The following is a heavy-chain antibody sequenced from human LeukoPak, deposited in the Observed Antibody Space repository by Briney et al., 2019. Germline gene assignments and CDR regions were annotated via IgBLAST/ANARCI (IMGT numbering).Heavy chain of an antibody. Sequence: GASVKVSCKASGYTFTSYDINWVQQATGQGLEWMGWMNPNSGNTGYAQKFQGRITLTRDMSATTDYMELSSLTSEDTAVYYCARDNSVGDIAWWFDPWGQGTLVTVSS. CDR2: MNPNSGNT. V-gene: IGHV1-8*01. CDR3: ARDNSVGDIAWWFDP. J-gene: IGHJ5*02. CDR1: GYTFTSYD. D-gene: IGHD1-26*01.